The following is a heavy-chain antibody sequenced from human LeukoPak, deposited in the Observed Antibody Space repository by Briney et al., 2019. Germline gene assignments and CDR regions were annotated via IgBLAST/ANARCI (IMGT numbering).Heavy chain of an antibody. J-gene: IGHJ4*02. CDR3: AYEGSGSYYVDY. CDR2: IYHSGST. Sequence: SETLSLTCAVYGGSFSGYYWGWIRQPPGKGLEWIGSIYHSGSTYYNPSLKSRVTISVDTSKNQFSLKLSSVTAADTAVYYCAYEGSGSYYVDYWGQGTLVTVSS. D-gene: IGHD1-26*01. CDR1: GGSFSGYY. V-gene: IGHV4-34*01.